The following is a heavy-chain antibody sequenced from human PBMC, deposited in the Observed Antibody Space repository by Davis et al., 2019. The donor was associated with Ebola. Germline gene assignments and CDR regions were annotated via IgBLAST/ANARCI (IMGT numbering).Heavy chain of an antibody. CDR2: FDFEVGGT. J-gene: IGHJ4*02. Sequence: ASVKVSCKVSGHSLSDLALHWVRQAPGKGLEWMGGFDFEVGGTTYAQKFDGRVTMTEDTSTDTAYMDLNSLRSDDTAVYSCATAGDYFDNSALDDWGQGTLVTVSS. V-gene: IGHV1-24*01. CDR1: GHSLSDLA. CDR3: ATAGDYFDNSALDD. D-gene: IGHD3-9*01.